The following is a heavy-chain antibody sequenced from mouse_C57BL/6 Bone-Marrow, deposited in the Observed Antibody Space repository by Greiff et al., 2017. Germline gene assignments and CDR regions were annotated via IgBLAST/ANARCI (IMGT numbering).Heavy chain of an antibody. J-gene: IGHJ3*01. CDR2: LYPRDGST. V-gene: IGHV1-85*01. CDR3: ENFYPAWFAD. CDR1: GYTFTSYD. Sequence: QVQLQQSGPELVKPGASVKLSCKASGYTFTSYDINWVKQRPGQGLEWIGWLYPRDGSTKYNEKFKGKATLTVDTSSSTAYMELPSLASEDSAVYFCENFYPAWFADWGQGTLVTVSA. D-gene: IGHD2-1*01.